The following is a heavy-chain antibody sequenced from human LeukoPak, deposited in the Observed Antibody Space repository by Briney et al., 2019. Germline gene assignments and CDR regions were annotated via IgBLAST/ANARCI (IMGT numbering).Heavy chain of an antibody. CDR3: ACYYYGSGNAFDI. J-gene: IGHJ3*02. V-gene: IGHV3-11*06. CDR2: ISSSSSYI. D-gene: IGHD3-10*01. CDR1: GFTFSDYY. Sequence: GGSLRLSCAASGFTFSDYYMSWIRQAPGKGLEWVSSISSSSSYIYYADSVKGRFTISRDNAKNSLYLQMNSLRAEDTAVYYCACYYYGSGNAFDIWGQGTMVTVSS.